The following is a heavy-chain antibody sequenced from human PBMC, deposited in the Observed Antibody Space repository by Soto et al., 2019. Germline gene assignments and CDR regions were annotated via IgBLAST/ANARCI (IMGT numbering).Heavy chain of an antibody. CDR2: INTAKDNT. Sequence: QVQLVQSGAEVKKPGASVKVSCKASGYTFTSYAMHWVRQAPGQRLEWMGWINTAKDNTKYSQKFQGRVTITRDTSVSIVYMELSSLRSEDTAVYYCARGSSWSYFDYWGQGTLVTVSS. J-gene: IGHJ4*02. D-gene: IGHD6-13*01. V-gene: IGHV1-3*04. CDR1: GYTFTSYA. CDR3: ARGSSWSYFDY.